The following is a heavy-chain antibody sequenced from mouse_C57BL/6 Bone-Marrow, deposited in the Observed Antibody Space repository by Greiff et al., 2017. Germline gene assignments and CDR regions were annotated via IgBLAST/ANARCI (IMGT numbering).Heavy chain of an antibody. CDR2: IYPRSGNT. D-gene: IGHD1-1*01. CDR3: ARKDGSSSYAMDY. J-gene: IGHJ4*01. Sequence: VQLQQSGAELARPGASVQLSCKASGYTFTSYGISWVKQRTGQGLEWIGEIYPRSGNTYYNEKFKGKATLTADKSSSTAYMELRSLTSEDSAVYFCARKDGSSSYAMDYWGQGTSVTVSS. CDR1: GYTFTSYG. V-gene: IGHV1-81*01.